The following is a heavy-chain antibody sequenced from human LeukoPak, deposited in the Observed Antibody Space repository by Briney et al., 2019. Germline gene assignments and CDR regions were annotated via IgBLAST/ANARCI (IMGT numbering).Heavy chain of an antibody. D-gene: IGHD2-2*01. Sequence: GGSLRLSCATSGFTFNSYAMNWVRQAPGKGLEWVSAISGRGGNTYYADYVKGRSTISRDNSKNMLYLQMNSLRAEDTAVYYCAKSMAGYCDSTIDNWGQGTLVTVSS. CDR3: AKSMAGYCDSTIDN. CDR2: ISGRGGNT. V-gene: IGHV3-23*01. J-gene: IGHJ4*02. CDR1: GFTFNSYA.